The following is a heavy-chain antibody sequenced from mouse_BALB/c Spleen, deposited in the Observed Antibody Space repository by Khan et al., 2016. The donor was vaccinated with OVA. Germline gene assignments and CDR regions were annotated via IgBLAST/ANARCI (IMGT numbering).Heavy chain of an antibody. D-gene: IGHD3-3*01. CDR1: GYSITSDYA. V-gene: IGHV3-2*02. Sequence: EVQLQESGPGLVKPSQSLSLTCTVTGYSITSDYAWNWIRQFPGNKLEWMGYISYSGRTSYTPSLKSRISITRDTSNNQCCLQLNSVTTEDTATYYCVRGRAYWGQGTLVTVSA. CDR2: ISYSGRT. J-gene: IGHJ3*01. CDR3: VRGRAY.